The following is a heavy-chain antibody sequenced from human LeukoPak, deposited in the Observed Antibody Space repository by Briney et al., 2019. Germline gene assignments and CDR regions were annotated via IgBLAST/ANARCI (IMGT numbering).Heavy chain of an antibody. Sequence: GRSLRLSCAASGFTFSSYSMHWVRQAPGKGLEWVAVISYDGSNKYYTDSVKGRFTISRDSSKNTLYLQMNSLRAEDTAVYYCARDPTMVIAAAGTRGFDYWGQGTLVTVSS. CDR3: ARDPTMVIAAAGTRGFDY. V-gene: IGHV3-30*04. CDR2: ISYDGSNK. J-gene: IGHJ4*02. D-gene: IGHD6-13*01. CDR1: GFTFSSYS.